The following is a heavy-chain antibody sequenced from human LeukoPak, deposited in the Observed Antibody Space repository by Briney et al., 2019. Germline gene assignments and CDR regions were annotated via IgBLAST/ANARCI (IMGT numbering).Heavy chain of an antibody. CDR2: IYYSGST. V-gene: IGHV4-39*01. Sequence: PSETLSLTCTVSGGSISSSSYYWGWIRQPPGKGLEWIGSIYYSGSTYYNPSLKSRVTISVDTSKNQFSLKLSSVTAADTAVYYCAMMYYYDSSLHYFDYWGQGTLVTVSS. D-gene: IGHD3-22*01. J-gene: IGHJ4*02. CDR1: GGSISSSSYY. CDR3: AMMYYYDSSLHYFDY.